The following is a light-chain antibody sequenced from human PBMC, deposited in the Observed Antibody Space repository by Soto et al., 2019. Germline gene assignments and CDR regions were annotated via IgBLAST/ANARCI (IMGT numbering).Light chain of an antibody. CDR3: SSYAGTDIVI. CDR2: EVT. Sequence: QSALTQPPSASGSPGQSVTISCTGTSSDVGGYNFVSWYQQHPGKAPKLIIYEVTQRPSGVPDRFSGSKSGNTASLAVSGLQGDDEADYYCSSYAGTDIVIFGGGTKLPAL. CDR1: SSDVGGYNF. V-gene: IGLV2-8*01. J-gene: IGLJ2*01.